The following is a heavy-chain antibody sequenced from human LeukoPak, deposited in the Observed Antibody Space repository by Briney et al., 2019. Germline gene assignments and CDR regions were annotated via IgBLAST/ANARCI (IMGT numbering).Heavy chain of an antibody. D-gene: IGHD2-2*02. Sequence: PGGSLRLSCAASGFTFSSYSMNWVRQAPGKGLEWVSSISSSSSYIYYADSVKGRFTISRDNAKNSLYLQMNSLRAEDTAVYYCAREYCSSTSCYTGGYYYYYYMDVWGKGTTVTVSS. V-gene: IGHV3-21*01. CDR1: GFTFSSYS. J-gene: IGHJ6*03. CDR3: AREYCSSTSCYTGGYYYYYYMDV. CDR2: ISSSSSYI.